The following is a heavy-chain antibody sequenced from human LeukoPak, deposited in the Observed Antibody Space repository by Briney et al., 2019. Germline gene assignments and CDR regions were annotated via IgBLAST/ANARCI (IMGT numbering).Heavy chain of an antibody. V-gene: IGHV1-2*02. D-gene: IGHD4-23*01. CDR2: INPNSGGT. Sequence: ASVKVSCKASGYTFTGYYMHWVRQAPGQGLKWMGWINPNSGGTNYAQKFQGRVTMTRDTSISTAYMELSRLRSDDTAVYYCARGTTVARDGPLANAFDIWGQGTMVTVSS. CDR3: ARGTTVARDGPLANAFDI. CDR1: GYTFTGYY. J-gene: IGHJ3*02.